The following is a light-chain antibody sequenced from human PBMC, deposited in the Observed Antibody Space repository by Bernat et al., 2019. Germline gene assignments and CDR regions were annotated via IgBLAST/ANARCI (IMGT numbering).Light chain of an antibody. V-gene: IGLV2-23*02. CDR1: SSDVGSYNL. CDR2: EVS. CDR3: CSYAGSSTFEGV. Sequence: QSALTQPASVSGSPGQSITISCTGTSSDVGSYNLVSWYQQHPGKAPKLMIYEVSKRPSGVSNRFSGSKSGNTASLTISGLQVEDEADYYCCSYAGSSTFEGVFGGGTKLTVL. J-gene: IGLJ3*02.